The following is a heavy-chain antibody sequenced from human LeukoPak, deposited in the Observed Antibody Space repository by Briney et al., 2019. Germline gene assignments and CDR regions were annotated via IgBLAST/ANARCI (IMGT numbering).Heavy chain of an antibody. CDR3: ARGKGSREATIPWVGYMDV. V-gene: IGHV4-34*01. D-gene: IGHD5-12*01. CDR2: INHSGST. J-gene: IGHJ6*03. Sequence: SETLSLTCAVYGGSFSDYYWSWIRQPPGKGLEWIGEINHSGSTNYNPSLKSRVTISVDTSKNQFSLQLSSVTAADTAVYYCARGKGSREATIPWVGYMDVWGKGTTVTVSS. CDR1: GGSFSDYY.